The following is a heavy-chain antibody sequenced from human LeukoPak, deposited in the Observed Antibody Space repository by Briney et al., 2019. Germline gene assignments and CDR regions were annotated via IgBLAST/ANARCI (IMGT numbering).Heavy chain of an antibody. J-gene: IGHJ4*02. CDR2: IWYDGSNK. V-gene: IGHV3-33*01. CDR3: ARGTIYYDSSGYLAY. CDR1: GFTFSSYG. Sequence: GGSLRLSCAASGFTFSSYGMHWVRQAPGKGLEWVAVIWYDGSNKYYADSVKGRFTISRDNSKNTLYLQMDSLRAEDTAVYYCARGTIYYDSSGYLAYWGQGTLVTVSS. D-gene: IGHD3-22*01.